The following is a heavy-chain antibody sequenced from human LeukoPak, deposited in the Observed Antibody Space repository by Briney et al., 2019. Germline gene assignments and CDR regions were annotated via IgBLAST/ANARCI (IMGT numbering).Heavy chain of an antibody. CDR1: GFTFSSYG. D-gene: IGHD3-10*01. CDR3: AKGVDYYGSGASVD. J-gene: IGHJ4*02. V-gene: IGHV3-30*02. CDR2: IRYDGSNK. Sequence: QPGGSLRLSCAASGFTFSSYGMHWVRQAPGKGLEWVAFIRYDGSNKYYADSVKGRFTISRDNSKNTLYLQMNSLRAEDTAVYYCAKGVDYYGSGASVDWGQGTLVTVSS.